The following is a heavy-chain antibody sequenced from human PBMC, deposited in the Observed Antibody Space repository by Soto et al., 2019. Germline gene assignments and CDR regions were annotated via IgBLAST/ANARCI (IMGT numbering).Heavy chain of an antibody. D-gene: IGHD3-3*01. J-gene: IGHJ6*02. V-gene: IGHV1-18*04. CDR2: ISAYNGNT. Sequence: SVKVSCKASGYTFTSYGISWVRQAPGQGLEWMGWISAYNGNTNYAQKLQGRVTMTTDTSTSTAYMELRSLRSDDTAVYYCASGRWLTMRGDFRYYYYGMDVWGQGTTVTVSS. CDR1: GYTFTSYG. CDR3: ASGRWLTMRGDFRYYYYGMDV.